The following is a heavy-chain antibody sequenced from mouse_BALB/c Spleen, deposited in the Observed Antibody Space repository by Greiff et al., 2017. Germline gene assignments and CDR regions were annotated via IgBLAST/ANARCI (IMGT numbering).Heavy chain of an antibody. J-gene: IGHJ4*01. CDR2: IWGDGST. Sequence: VKLVESGPGLVAPSQSLSITCTVSGFSLTGYGVNWVRQPPGKGLEWLGMIWGDGSTDYNSALKSRLSISKDNSKSQVFLKMNSLQTDDTARYYCASNYGSRYYAMDYWGQGTSVTVSS. CDR3: ASNYGSRYYAMDY. CDR1: GFSLTGYG. V-gene: IGHV2-6-7*01. D-gene: IGHD1-1*01.